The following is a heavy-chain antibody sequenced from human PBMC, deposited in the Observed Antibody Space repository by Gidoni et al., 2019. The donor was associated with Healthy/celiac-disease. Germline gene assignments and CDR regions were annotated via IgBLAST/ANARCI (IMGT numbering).Heavy chain of an antibody. CDR1: GGSISSGGYD. CDR2: IYYSCST. D-gene: IGHD3-10*01. V-gene: IGHV4-31*01. CDR3: ASGDYYGSGSYYRDYYFDY. J-gene: IGHJ4*02. Sequence: QVQLKESGPGLVKPSQTMSLTCTVSGGSISSGGYDWGWIRQHPGKCLDWIGYIYYSCSTSDNPSRKSLVTISADTSKHQFSLNLSSVSAADTAVYYCASGDYYGSGSYYRDYYFDYWCQGTLVTVSS.